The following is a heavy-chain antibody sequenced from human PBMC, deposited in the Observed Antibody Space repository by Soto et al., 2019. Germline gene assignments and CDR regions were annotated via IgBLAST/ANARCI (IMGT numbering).Heavy chain of an antibody. V-gene: IGHV4-34*01. Sequence: QVQLQQWGAGLLKPSETLSLTCAVYGGSFSGYYWSWIRQPPGKGLEWIGEINHSGSTNYNPSLKSRVTISVDTSKNQYSLQLSSVTAADTAVYYCARGPNCRSTSCYGLWYFDLWGRGTLVTVSS. J-gene: IGHJ2*01. D-gene: IGHD2-2*01. CDR2: INHSGST. CDR3: ARGPNCRSTSCYGLWYFDL. CDR1: GGSFSGYY.